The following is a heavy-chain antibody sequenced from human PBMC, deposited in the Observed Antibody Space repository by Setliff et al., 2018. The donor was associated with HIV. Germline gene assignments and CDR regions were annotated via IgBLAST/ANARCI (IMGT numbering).Heavy chain of an antibody. V-gene: IGHV4-39*01. J-gene: IGHJ6*03. CDR1: DASITADTFY. CDR3: VRQAFYYASGTYSHFYMDV. D-gene: IGHD3-10*01. Sequence: SETLSLTCTVSDASITADTFYWNWLRQPPGKGLEWIGSIDDSGRTYYSPSLKSRVTSSVDPSKIQFSLKLSSVAAADTAVYYCVRQAFYYASGTYSHFYMDVWGKGIAVTVSS. CDR2: IDDSGRT.